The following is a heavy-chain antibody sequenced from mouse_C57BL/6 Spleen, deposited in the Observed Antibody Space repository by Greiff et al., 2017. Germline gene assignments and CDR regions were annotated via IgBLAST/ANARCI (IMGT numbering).Heavy chain of an antibody. V-gene: IGHV1-74*01. CDR2: IHPSDSDT. Sequence: QVQLQQPGAELVKPGASVKVSCKASGYTFTSYWMHWVKQRPGQGLEWIGRIHPSDSDTNYNPKFKGKATLTVDKSSSAAYVQLSGLTSEDSAVYDCAILGRTVVGGGYFDVWGTGTAVTVSS. CDR1: GYTFTSYW. D-gene: IGHD1-1*01. J-gene: IGHJ1*03. CDR3: AILGRTVVGGGYFDV.